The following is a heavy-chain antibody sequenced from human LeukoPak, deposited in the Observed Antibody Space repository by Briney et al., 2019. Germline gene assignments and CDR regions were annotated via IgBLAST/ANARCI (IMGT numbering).Heavy chain of an antibody. J-gene: IGHJ4*02. CDR2: IHPADCDP. Sequence: GESLKISCKGSGYSFTNYWIGLVRQMAGKGLEWMWIIHPADCDPRYSPSFEGQVTISVDNFINTAYLQWSSLQASDTAMYYCARLLDSYDYWGQGTLVTVSS. CDR1: GYSFTNYW. CDR3: ARLLDSYDY. D-gene: IGHD3-22*01. V-gene: IGHV5-51*01.